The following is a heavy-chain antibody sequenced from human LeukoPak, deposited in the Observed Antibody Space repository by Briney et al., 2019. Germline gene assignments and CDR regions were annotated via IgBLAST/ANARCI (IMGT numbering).Heavy chain of an antibody. J-gene: IGHJ6*02. D-gene: IGHD3-16*02. Sequence: ASVKVSCKVSGYTLSGLSMHWVRQAPGKGLEWMGGFDPVDGKTIYAQKFQGRVTMTEDTSTDTAYMELSSLRSEDTAVYYCATGGNYQRVYYYGMDVWGQGTTVTVSS. CDR3: ATGGNYQRVYYYGMDV. CDR2: FDPVDGKT. CDR1: GYTLSGLS. V-gene: IGHV1-24*01.